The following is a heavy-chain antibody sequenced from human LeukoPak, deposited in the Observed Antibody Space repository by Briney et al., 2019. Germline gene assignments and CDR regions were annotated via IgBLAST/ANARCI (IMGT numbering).Heavy chain of an antibody. J-gene: IGHJ3*02. Sequence: SETLSLTCTVSGASIISSPYFWGWIRQPPGKGLECIGSIYYSGSTYYNPSLKSRVTISVDTSKNQFSLKLSSVTAADTAVYYCARDQGLLWFGDTGRRYAFDIWGQGTMVTVSS. CDR2: IYYSGST. CDR1: GASIISSPYF. V-gene: IGHV4-39*07. CDR3: ARDQGLLWFGDTGRRYAFDI. D-gene: IGHD3-10*01.